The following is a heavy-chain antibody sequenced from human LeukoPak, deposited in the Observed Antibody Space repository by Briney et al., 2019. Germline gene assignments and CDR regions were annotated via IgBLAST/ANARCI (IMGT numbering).Heavy chain of an antibody. J-gene: IGHJ3*02. V-gene: IGHV4-34*01. D-gene: IGHD2-15*01. CDR1: GGSFSGYY. CDR3: ARVLGYCSGGSCTDAFDI. CDR2: INHSGST. Sequence: SETLSLTCAVYGGSFSGYYWSWIRQPPGKGLEWLGEINHSGSTNYNPSLKSRVTISVDTSKNQFSLKLSSVAAADTAVYYCARVLGYCSGGSCTDAFDIWGQGTMVTVSS.